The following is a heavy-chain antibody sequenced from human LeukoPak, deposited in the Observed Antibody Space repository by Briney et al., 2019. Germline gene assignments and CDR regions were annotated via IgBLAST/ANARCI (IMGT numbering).Heavy chain of an antibody. V-gene: IGHV4-31*03. CDR1: GGSISSGGYY. J-gene: IGHJ5*02. D-gene: IGHD3-10*01. CDR2: IYYSGST. CDR3: AREGVREVEENWFDP. Sequence: SETLSLTCTVSGGSISSGGYYWSWIRQHPGKGLEWLGYIYYSGSTYYNPSLKSRVTISVDTSKNQFPLKLSSVTAADTAVYYCAREGVREVEENWFDPWGQGTLVTVSS.